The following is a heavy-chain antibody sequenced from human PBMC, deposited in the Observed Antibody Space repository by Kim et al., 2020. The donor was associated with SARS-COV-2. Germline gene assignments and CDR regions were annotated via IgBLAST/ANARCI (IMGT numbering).Heavy chain of an antibody. CDR2: ST. V-gene: IGHV4-59*01. D-gene: IGHD2-2*01. CDR3: ARVQYPWFDP. J-gene: IGHJ5*02. Sequence: STTYNPSLKGRVTISVDTSKNQFSLKLSSVTAADTAVYYCARVQYPWFDPWGQGTLVTVSS.